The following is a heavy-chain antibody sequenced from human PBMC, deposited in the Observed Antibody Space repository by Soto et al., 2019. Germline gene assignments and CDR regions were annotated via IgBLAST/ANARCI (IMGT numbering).Heavy chain of an antibody. D-gene: IGHD6-19*01. CDR2: VYYSGSI. CDR1: GGSVSSGNYY. V-gene: IGHV4-61*01. CDR3: ARERAVALDY. J-gene: IGHJ4*02. Sequence: QVQLQESGPGLVKPSETLSLTCTVSGGSVSSGNYYWSWIRQPPGKGLEWIGYVYYSGSINYNPFLKSRVTISVETSKNQFSLKLSSVTAADTAVYYCARERAVALDYWGQGTLVTVSS.